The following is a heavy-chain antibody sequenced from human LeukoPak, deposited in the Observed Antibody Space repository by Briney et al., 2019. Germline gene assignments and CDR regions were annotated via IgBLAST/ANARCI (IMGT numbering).Heavy chain of an antibody. V-gene: IGHV1-69*13. CDR2: IIPIFGTA. D-gene: IGHD3-10*01. J-gene: IGHJ4*02. CDR1: GGTFSSYA. CDR3: ARGRSSELLWFGELNY. Sequence: ASVKVSCKASGGTFSSYAISWVRQAPGQGLEWMGGIIPIFGTANYAQKFQGRVTITADESTSTAYMELSSLRSEDTAVYYRARGRSSELLWFGELNYWGQGTLVTVSS.